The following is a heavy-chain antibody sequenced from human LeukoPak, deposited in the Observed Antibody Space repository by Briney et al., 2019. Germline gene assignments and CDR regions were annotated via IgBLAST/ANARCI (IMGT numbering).Heavy chain of an antibody. CDR1: GGSISNYY. CDR2: IYYSGST. CDR3: ARGQIGYCTNGVCYPRGYFDY. J-gene: IGHJ4*02. D-gene: IGHD2-8*01. V-gene: IGHV4-59*01. Sequence: SETLSLTCTVSGGSISNYYWSWIRQPPGKGLEWIGDIYYSGSTNYNPSLKSRVSISVDTSKNQFSLKLSSVTAADTAVYYCARGQIGYCTNGVCYPRGYFDYWGQGTLVTVSS.